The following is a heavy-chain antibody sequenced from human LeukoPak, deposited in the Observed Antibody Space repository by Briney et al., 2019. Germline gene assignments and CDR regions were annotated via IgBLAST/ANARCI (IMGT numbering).Heavy chain of an antibody. V-gene: IGHV3-23*01. CDR2: ISGSGGST. J-gene: IGHJ4*02. CDR1: GFTFSDSY. CDR3: AKDRGSSAYYFDY. D-gene: IGHD3-10*01. Sequence: GGSLRLSCAASGFTFSDSYMNWIRQAPGKGLEWVSAISGSGGSTYYADSVKRRFTISRDNSKNTLYLQMNSLRAEDTAVYYCAKDRGSSAYYFDYWGQGTLVTVSS.